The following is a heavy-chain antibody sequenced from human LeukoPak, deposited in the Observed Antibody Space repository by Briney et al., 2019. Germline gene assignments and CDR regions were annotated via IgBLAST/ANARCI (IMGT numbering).Heavy chain of an antibody. V-gene: IGHV3-33*01. CDR1: GFTFSTYG. CDR3: ARDPGYCSSTNCYYYYYGMDV. J-gene: IGHJ6*02. D-gene: IGHD2-2*01. Sequence: GGSLRLSCAASGFTFSTYGMHWVRQAPGKGLEWVAVIWYDGSNKYYADSVKGRFTISRDNSKNTLYLQMNSLRAEDTAVYYCARDPGYCSSTNCYYYYYGMDVWGQGTTVTVSS. CDR2: IWYDGSNK.